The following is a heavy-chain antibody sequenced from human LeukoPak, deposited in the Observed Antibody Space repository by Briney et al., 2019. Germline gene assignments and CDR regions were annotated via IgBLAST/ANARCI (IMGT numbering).Heavy chain of an antibody. D-gene: IGHD4-11*01. J-gene: IGHJ5*02. Sequence: SETLSLTCAVYGGSFSGYYWSCIRQPPGKGLEWIGEINHSGSTNYNPSLKSRVTISVDTSKNQFSLKLSSVTAADTAVYYCARCSTTTSCFDPWREGTLVTVSS. CDR1: GGSFSGYY. V-gene: IGHV4-34*01. CDR2: INHSGST. CDR3: ARCSTTTSCFDP.